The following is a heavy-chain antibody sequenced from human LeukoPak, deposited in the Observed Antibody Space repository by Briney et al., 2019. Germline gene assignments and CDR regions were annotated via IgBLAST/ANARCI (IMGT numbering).Heavy chain of an antibody. J-gene: IGHJ4*02. CDR1: GGSFSDYY. CDR2: INHSGST. D-gene: IGHD6-6*01. V-gene: IGHV4-34*03. Sequence: SETLSLTCAVYGGSFSDYYWSWIRQPPGKGLEWIGEINHSGSTNYNPSLKSRVTISVDTSKNQFSLKLSSVTAADTAVYYWVSYSSSSGHFDYWGREPWSPSPQ. CDR3: VSYSSSSGHFDY.